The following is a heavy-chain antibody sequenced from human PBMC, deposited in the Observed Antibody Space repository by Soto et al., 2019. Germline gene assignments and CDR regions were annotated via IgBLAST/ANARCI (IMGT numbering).Heavy chain of an antibody. CDR2: ISGSGGST. V-gene: IGHV3-23*01. J-gene: IGHJ6*02. D-gene: IGHD2-8*01. CDR3: AKNLKAKFAMVPYYYYYGMDV. CDR1: GFTFSSYA. Sequence: PGGSLRLSCAASGFTFSSYAMSWVRQAPGKGLEWVSAISGSGGSTYYADSVKGRFTISRDNSKNTLYLQMNSLRAEDTAVYYCAKNLKAKFAMVPYYYYYGMDVWGQGTTVTVSS.